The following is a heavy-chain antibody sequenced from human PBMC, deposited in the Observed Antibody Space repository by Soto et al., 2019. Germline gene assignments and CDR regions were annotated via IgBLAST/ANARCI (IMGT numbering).Heavy chain of an antibody. D-gene: IGHD3-10*01. J-gene: IGHJ3*02. CDR3: ARDRPLAPLLWFRGEAFDI. CDR1: GFTFSSYW. CDR2: IKQDGSEK. Sequence: EVQLVESGGGLVQPGGSLRLSCAASGFTFSSYWMSWVRQAPGKGLEWVANIKQDGSEKYYVDSVKGRFTISRDNAKNSLYLQMNSLRAEDTAVYYWARDRPLAPLLWFRGEAFDIWGQGTMVTVSS. V-gene: IGHV3-7*01.